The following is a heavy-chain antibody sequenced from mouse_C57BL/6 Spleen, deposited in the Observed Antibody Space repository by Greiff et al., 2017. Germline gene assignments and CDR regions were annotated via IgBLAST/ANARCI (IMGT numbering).Heavy chain of an antibody. CDR2: IDPNSGGT. J-gene: IGHJ3*01. CDR3: ARSGYDYDGTWFAY. D-gene: IGHD2-4*01. Sequence: VQLQQPGAELVKPGASVKLSCKASGYTFTSYWMHWVKQRPGRGLEWIGGIDPNSGGTKYNEKFKSKATLTVDKPSSTAYMQLSSLTSEDSAVYYCARSGYDYDGTWFAYWGQGTLVTVSA. CDR1: GYTFTSYW. V-gene: IGHV1-72*01.